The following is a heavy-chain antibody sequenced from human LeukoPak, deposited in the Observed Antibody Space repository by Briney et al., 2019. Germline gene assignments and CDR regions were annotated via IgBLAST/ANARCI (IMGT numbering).Heavy chain of an antibody. D-gene: IGHD5-12*01. J-gene: IGHJ3*02. V-gene: IGHV3-30*03. CDR1: VFTFSSYA. Sequence: GGSLRLSCAAPVFTFSSYAMHWVRQATGKGLEWVAVKSYDGSNKYYADFVKGRFTISRDNSKNTLYLQMNSLRAEDTAVYYCARDSLVATEDAFDIWGQGTMVTVSS. CDR2: KSYDGSNK. CDR3: ARDSLVATEDAFDI.